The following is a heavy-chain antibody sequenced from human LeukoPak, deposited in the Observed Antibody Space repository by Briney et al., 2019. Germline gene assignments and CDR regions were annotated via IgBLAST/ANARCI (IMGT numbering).Heavy chain of an antibody. V-gene: IGHV5-51*01. Sequence: KLGESLQISCKGSGYSFSSHWIGWVRQMPGKCLEWMGIIYPGDSDTRYSPSFQGQVTISADKSISTAYLQWSSLKASDTAMYYCARLAGYYRYYFDYWGQGTLVTVSS. J-gene: IGHJ4*02. CDR1: GYSFSSHW. CDR3: ARLAGYYRYYFDY. CDR2: IYPGDSDT. D-gene: IGHD3-9*01.